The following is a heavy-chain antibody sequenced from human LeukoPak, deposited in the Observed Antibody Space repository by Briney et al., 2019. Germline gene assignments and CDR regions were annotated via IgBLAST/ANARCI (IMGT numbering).Heavy chain of an antibody. Sequence: GGSLRLSCAASGFTLITYSINWVRQAPGKGLEWVSSISGNSSYIYYADSVKGRFTISRDNSKNTLYLQMSSLRAEDTAMYYCARVDYFDRSAYWESFRGFGYWGQGTLVTVSS. J-gene: IGHJ4*02. CDR2: ISGNSSYI. D-gene: IGHD3-22*01. CDR3: ARVDYFDRSAYWESFRGFGY. V-gene: IGHV3-21*01. CDR1: GFTLITYS.